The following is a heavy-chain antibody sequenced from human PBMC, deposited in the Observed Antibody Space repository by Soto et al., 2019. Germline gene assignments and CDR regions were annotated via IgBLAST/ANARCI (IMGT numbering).Heavy chain of an antibody. CDR2: IYYSGST. D-gene: IGHD6-25*01. Sequence: SETLSLTCTVSGGSISSGDYYWSWIRQPPGKGLEWIGYIYYSGSTYYNPSLRSRVTISVDTSKNQFSLKLSSVTAADTAVYYCARHEAGWYFDSWGQGTLVTVSS. CDR1: GGSISSGDYY. CDR3: ARHEAGWYFDS. J-gene: IGHJ4*02. V-gene: IGHV4-30-4*01.